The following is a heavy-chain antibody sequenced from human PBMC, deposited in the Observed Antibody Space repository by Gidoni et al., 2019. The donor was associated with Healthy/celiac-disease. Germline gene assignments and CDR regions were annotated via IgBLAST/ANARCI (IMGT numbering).Heavy chain of an antibody. V-gene: IGHV3-30*18. Sequence: QVQLVESGGGVVQPGRSLRRPWAASGFIFRSDGLHWVGQAPGKGLEWGAVISYDGSNKYYADSVKGRFTISRDNSKNTLYLQMNSLRAEDTAVYYCAKPSLIAAAWGGDGNFDYWGQGTLVTVSS. D-gene: IGHD6-13*01. J-gene: IGHJ4*02. CDR2: ISYDGSNK. CDR3: AKPSLIAAAWGGDGNFDY. CDR1: GFIFRSDG.